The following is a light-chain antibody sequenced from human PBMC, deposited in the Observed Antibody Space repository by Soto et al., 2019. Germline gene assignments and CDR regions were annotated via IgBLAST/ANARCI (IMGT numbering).Light chain of an antibody. Sequence: EIVLTQSPATLSLSPGERATLSCRASQSFSNSLAWYQQRPGQAPRLLIYGTSNRATGIPVRFSGSGSGTDFTLTINSLEPEDFAVYYCQQCGNSWTFGQGTKVEIK. V-gene: IGKV3-11*01. CDR1: QSFSNS. J-gene: IGKJ1*01. CDR3: QQCGNSWT. CDR2: GTS.